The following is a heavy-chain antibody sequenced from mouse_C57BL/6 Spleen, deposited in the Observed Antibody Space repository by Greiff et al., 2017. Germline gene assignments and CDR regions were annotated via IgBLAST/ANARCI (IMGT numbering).Heavy chain of an antibody. J-gene: IGHJ2*01. CDR1: GYAFSSSW. CDR3: ARGQLRPPFDY. V-gene: IGHV1-82*01. CDR2: IYPGDGDT. Sequence: VKLQESGPELVKPGASVKISCKASGYAFSSSWMNWVKQRPGKGLEWIGRIYPGDGDTNYNGKFKGKATLTADKSSSTAYMQLSSLTSEDSAVYCCARGQLRPPFDYWGQGTTLTVSS. D-gene: IGHD3-2*02.